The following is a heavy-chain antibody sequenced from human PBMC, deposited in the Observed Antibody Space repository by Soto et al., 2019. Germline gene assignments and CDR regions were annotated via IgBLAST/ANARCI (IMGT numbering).Heavy chain of an antibody. CDR3: ARGPAITQRYGSGSYLADYYDSSGYYQGDFYYYGMDV. CDR1: GGSISSSNW. CDR2: IYHSGST. Sequence: SETLSLTCAVSGGSISSSNWWSWVRQPPGKGLEWIGEIYHSGSTNYNPSLKSRVTISVDKSKNQFSLKLSSVTAADTAGDYCARGPAITQRYGSGSYLADYYDSSGYYQGDFYYYGMDVWGQGTTVTVSS. J-gene: IGHJ6*02. D-gene: IGHD3-22*01. V-gene: IGHV4-4*02.